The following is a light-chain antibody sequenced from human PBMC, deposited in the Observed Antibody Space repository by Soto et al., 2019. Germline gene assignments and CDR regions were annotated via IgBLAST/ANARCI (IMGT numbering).Light chain of an antibody. CDR2: EVN. CDR3: QVWDSSSDHVV. Sequence: QPVLTQPPSASGSPGQSVTISCTGTSSDIGGYNSVSWYQQHPGKAPRLMIYEVNKRPSGVPDRFSGSKSGYTASLTVSGLQTEDEADYYCQVWDSSSDHVVFGGGTKLTVL. V-gene: IGLV2-8*01. J-gene: IGLJ2*01. CDR1: SSDIGGYNS.